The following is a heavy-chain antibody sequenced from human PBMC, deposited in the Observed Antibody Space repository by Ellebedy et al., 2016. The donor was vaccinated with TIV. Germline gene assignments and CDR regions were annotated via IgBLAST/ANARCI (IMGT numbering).Heavy chain of an antibody. V-gene: IGHV1-2*02. CDR1: GYTFTAYH. D-gene: IGHD6-6*01. J-gene: IGHJ4*02. CDR3: AAFPYLSSSSAY. CDR2: VYPENGDT. Sequence: ASVKVSCKTSGYTFTAYHIHWVRQAPGQGLEWMGWVYPENGDTTYAQKFQGRITMTRDTSTTTVSMELNSLRSDDTAVYSCAAFPYLSSSSAYWGQGALVTVSS.